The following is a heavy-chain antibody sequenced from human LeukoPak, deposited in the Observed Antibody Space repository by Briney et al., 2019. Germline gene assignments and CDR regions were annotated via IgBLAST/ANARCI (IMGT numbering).Heavy chain of an antibody. V-gene: IGHV3-7*01. J-gene: IGHJ5*02. CDR1: GFTFSSYW. CDR2: IKQDGSEK. Sequence: PGGSLRLSCAASGFTFSSYWMSWVRQAPGKGLEWVANIKQDGSEKYYVDSVKGRFTISRDNAKNSLYLQMNSLRAEDTAVYYCARGAVSWVAASNWFDPWGQGTLVTVSS. CDR3: ARGAVSWVAASNWFDP. D-gene: IGHD2-15*01.